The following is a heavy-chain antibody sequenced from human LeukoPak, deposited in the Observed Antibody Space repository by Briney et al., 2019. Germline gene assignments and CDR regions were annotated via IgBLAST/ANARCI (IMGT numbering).Heavy chain of an antibody. V-gene: IGHV3-48*03. D-gene: IGHD6-13*01. Sequence: GGSLRLSCAASGFTFSAYEMNWVRQAPGKRLEWVSFITSSGSTIYYADSVKGRFTISRDNAENSLFLQMNSLRAEDTAVYYCGRGLSSWYVLDYWGQGTLVTVSS. CDR2: ITSSGSTI. CDR1: GFTFSAYE. J-gene: IGHJ4*02. CDR3: GRGLSSWYVLDY.